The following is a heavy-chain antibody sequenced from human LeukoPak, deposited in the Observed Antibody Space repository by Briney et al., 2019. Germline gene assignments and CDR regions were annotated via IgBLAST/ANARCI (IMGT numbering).Heavy chain of an antibody. D-gene: IGHD2-2*03. J-gene: IGHJ5*02. CDR2: IYYSGST. CDR3: ARLDIVVVPAANSKHNWFDP. V-gene: IGHV4-39*01. Sequence: ASETLSLTCTVSGGSISSSSYYWGWIRQPPGKGLEWIGSIYYSGSTYYNPSLKSRVTISVDTSKNQFSLKLSSVTAADTAVYYCARLDIVVVPAANSKHNWFDPWGQGTLVTVSS. CDR1: GGSISSSSYY.